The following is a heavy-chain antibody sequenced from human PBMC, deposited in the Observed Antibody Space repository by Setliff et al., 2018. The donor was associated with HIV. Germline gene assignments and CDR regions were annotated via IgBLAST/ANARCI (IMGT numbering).Heavy chain of an antibody. Sequence: ASVKVSCKVSGYSLTELSMHWVRQAPGQGLEWMGWINPNSGDTNYAQNFQGRVTMTRDTSISTAYMELRRLRYDDTAVYYCAREGSPIYYFDYWSQGTLVTVSS. D-gene: IGHD3-10*01. CDR2: INPNSGDT. CDR3: AREGSPIYYFDY. J-gene: IGHJ4*02. V-gene: IGHV1-2*02. CDR1: GYSLTELS.